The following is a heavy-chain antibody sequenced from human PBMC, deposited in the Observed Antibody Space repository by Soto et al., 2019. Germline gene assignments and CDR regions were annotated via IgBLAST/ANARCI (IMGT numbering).Heavy chain of an antibody. D-gene: IGHD1-26*01. CDR2: FDPEDGET. Sequence: ASVKVSCKVSGYTLTELSMHWVRQAPGKGLEWMGGFDPEDGETIYAQKFQGRVTMTEDTSTDTAYMELSSLRSEDTAVYDCATVGGGGSYFFDYWGQGTLVTVSS. V-gene: IGHV1-24*01. CDR3: ATVGGGGSYFFDY. J-gene: IGHJ4*02. CDR1: GYTLTELS.